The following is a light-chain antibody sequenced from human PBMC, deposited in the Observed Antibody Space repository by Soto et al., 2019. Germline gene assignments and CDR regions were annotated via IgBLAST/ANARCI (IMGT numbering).Light chain of an antibody. J-gene: IGKJ5*01. V-gene: IGKV1-6*02. CDR1: QGIRTD. CDR3: LQNYNHPIT. Sequence: AVQLTQSPSSPSASVGDSVTITCRASQGIRTDLGWYQQRPGTAPKLLIYAASNLQSGVPSRFSGSGFGTDFSLTIRSLQPEDFATYFCLQNYNHPITFGQGTRLEI. CDR2: AAS.